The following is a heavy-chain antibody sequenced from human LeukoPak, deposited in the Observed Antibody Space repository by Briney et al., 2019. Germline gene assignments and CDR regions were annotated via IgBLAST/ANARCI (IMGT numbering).Heavy chain of an antibody. CDR2: ISDTGKTT. D-gene: IGHD4/OR15-4a*01. CDR3: ARGGAYDYGVLDA. V-gene: IGHV3-23*01. CDR1: GFAFSNHA. J-gene: IGHJ5*02. Sequence: GGSLRLSCAASGFAFSNHAMSWVRQAPGEGLQWVSTISDTGKTTFYRDSVRGRFTIFRDISNNTLYLQMGGLRADDTAIYFCARGGAYDYGVLDAWGQGTLVTVSS.